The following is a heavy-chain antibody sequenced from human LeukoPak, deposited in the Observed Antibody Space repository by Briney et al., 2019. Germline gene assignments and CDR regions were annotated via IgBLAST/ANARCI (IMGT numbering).Heavy chain of an antibody. CDR2: ISYDGSNK. CDR1: GFTFSSYA. V-gene: IGHV3-30*18. J-gene: IGHJ4*02. D-gene: IGHD3-22*01. Sequence: GGSLRLSCEVSGFTFSSYAMNWVRQAPGKGLEWVAVISYDGSNKYYADSVKGRFTISRDNSKNTLYLQMNSLRAEDTAVYYCANADYYDSKTDYWGQGTLVTVSS. CDR3: ANADYYDSKTDY.